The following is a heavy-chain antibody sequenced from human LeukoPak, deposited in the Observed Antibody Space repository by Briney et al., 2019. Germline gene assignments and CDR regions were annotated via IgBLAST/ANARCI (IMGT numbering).Heavy chain of an antibody. CDR2: INHNGST. D-gene: IGHD5-12*01. J-gene: IGHJ4*02. CDR3: AREVRDGYNFDY. V-gene: IGHV4-34*01. CDR1: GGSFSGYY. Sequence: SETLSLTCAVYGGSFSGYYWSWIRQPPGKGLEWIGEINHNGSTNYNPSLKSRVTISVDTSKNQFSLKLSSVTAADTAVYYCAREVRDGYNFDYWGQGTLVTVSS.